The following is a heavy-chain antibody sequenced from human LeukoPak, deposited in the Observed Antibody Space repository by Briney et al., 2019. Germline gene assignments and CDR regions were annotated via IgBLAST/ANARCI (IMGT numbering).Heavy chain of an antibody. CDR2: ISGSGGST. CDR1: GGTFSSYA. V-gene: IGHV3-23*01. Sequence: ASVKVSCKASGGTFSSYAMSWVRQAPGKGLEWVSAISGSGGSTYYADSVKGRFTISRDNSKNTLYLQMNSLRAEDTAVYYCAKEGSSGWYAFDIWGQGTMVTVSS. D-gene: IGHD6-19*01. CDR3: AKEGSSGWYAFDI. J-gene: IGHJ3*02.